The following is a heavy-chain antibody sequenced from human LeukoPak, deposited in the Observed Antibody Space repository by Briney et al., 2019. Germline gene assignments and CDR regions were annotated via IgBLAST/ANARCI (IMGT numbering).Heavy chain of an antibody. CDR1: GGSLSSSSYY. V-gene: IGHV4-39*01. J-gene: IGHJ4*02. Sequence: SETLSLTCTVSGGSLSSSSYYWGWIRQPLGKGLEWIGSIYYSGSTYYNPSLKSRVTISVDTSKNQFSLKLTSVTAADTAVYHCARRGDYEFDSWGQGTLVTVSS. D-gene: IGHD4-17*01. CDR2: IYYSGST. CDR3: ARRGDYEFDS.